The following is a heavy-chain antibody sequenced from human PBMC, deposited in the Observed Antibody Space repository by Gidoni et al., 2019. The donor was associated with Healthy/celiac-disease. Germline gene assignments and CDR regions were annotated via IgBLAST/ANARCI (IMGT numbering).Heavy chain of an antibody. D-gene: IGHD2-15*01. CDR3: ARGYCSGGSCQDTIYYYYYMDV. CDR1: GFTFSSYS. J-gene: IGHJ6*03. CDR2: ISSSSSTI. Sequence: EVQLVESGGGLVQPGGSLRLSCAASGFTFSSYSMNWVRQAPGKGLEWVSYISSSSSTIYYADSVKGRFTISRDNAKNSLYLQMNSLRAEDTAVYYCARGYCSGGSCQDTIYYYYYMDVWGKGTTVTVSS. V-gene: IGHV3-48*01.